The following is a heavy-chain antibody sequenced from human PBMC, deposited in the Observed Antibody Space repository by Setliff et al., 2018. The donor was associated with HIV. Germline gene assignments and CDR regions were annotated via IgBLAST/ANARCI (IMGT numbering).Heavy chain of an antibody. CDR1: GFTFSGYA. J-gene: IGHJ6*03. D-gene: IGHD3-10*01. V-gene: IGHV3-72*01. Sequence: GGSLRLSCAASGFTFSGYAMNWVRQAPDKGLEWVGRSRNKVNSYTTEYAASVKGRFTISRDDSKNSLYLQMNSLKTEDTAVYYCARGRLLWSGSYYYYYMDVWGKGTTVTVSS. CDR3: ARGRLLWSGSYYYYYMDV. CDR2: SRNKVNSYTT.